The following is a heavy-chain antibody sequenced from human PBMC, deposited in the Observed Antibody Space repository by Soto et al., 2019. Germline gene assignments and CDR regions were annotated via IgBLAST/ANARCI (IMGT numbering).Heavy chain of an antibody. CDR3: AHTLFLNWFDP. V-gene: IGHV2-5*02. CDR2: IYWDDDK. Sequence: QITLKESGPTLVKPTQTLTLTCTFSGFSLSTSGVGVGWIRQPPGKALEWLALIYWDDDKRYSPSLKSRLTNTKDTPKNKVVLTMTTMDPVDAATYYCAHTLFLNWFDPWGQGTLVTVSS. CDR1: GFSLSTSGVG. J-gene: IGHJ5*02.